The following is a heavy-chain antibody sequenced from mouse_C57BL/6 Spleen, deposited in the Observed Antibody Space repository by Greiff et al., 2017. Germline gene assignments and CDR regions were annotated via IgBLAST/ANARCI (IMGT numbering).Heavy chain of an antibody. CDR2: IYPGSGST. J-gene: IGHJ3*02. D-gene: IGHD1-3*01. Sequence: QVQLQQSGAELVKPGASVKMSCKASGYTFTSYWITWVKQRPGQGLEWIGDIYPGSGSTNYNEKFKSKATLTVDTSSSTAYMQLSSLTSEDSAVYYCARRDYGSSPLAWWGQGTLVTVSA. CDR3: ARRDYGSSPLAW. CDR1: GYTFTSYW. V-gene: IGHV1-55*01.